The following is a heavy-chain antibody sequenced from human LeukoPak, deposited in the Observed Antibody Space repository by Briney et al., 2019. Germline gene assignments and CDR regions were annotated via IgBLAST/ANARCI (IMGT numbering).Heavy chain of an antibody. CDR3: ARDYCSSTSCLFDY. Sequence: SVKVSCKASGGTFSSYAISWVRQAPGQGLEWMGGIIPIFGTANYAQKFQGRVTITADESTSTAYMELSRLRSDDTAFYYCARDYCSSTSCLFDYWGQGSLVTVSS. D-gene: IGHD2-2*01. CDR2: IIPIFGTA. CDR1: GGTFSSYA. J-gene: IGHJ4*02. V-gene: IGHV1-69*01.